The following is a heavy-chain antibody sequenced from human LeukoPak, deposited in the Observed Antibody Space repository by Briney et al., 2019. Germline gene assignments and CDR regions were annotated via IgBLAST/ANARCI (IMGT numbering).Heavy chain of an antibody. CDR1: GFTFSTYW. D-gene: IGHD3-22*01. CDR3: AKGDYYDSSGYY. Sequence: PGGSLTLSCTTSGFTFSTYWMSWVRQAPGKGLEWVSAISGSGGSTYYADSVKGRFTISRDNSKNTLYLQMNSLRAEDTAVYYCAKGDYYDSSGYYWGQGTLVTVSS. CDR2: ISGSGGST. J-gene: IGHJ4*02. V-gene: IGHV3-23*01.